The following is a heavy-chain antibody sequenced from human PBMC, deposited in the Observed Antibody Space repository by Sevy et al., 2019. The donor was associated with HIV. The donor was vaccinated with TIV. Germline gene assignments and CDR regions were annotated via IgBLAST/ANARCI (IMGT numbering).Heavy chain of an antibody. CDR1: GGSISSSSYY. CDR3: ARHRREQWLVRPLGDFDY. D-gene: IGHD6-19*01. V-gene: IGHV4-39*01. J-gene: IGHJ4*02. Sequence: SETLSLTCTVSGGSISSSSYYWGWIRQPPGKGLEWIGSIYYSGSTYYNPSLKSRVTISVDTSKNQFSLKLSSVTAADTAVYYCARHRREQWLVRPLGDFDYWGQGTLVTVSS. CDR2: IYYSGST.